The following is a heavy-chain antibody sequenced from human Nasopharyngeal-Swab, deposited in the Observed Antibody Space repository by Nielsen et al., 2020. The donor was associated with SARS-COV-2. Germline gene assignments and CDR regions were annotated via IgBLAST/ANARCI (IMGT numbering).Heavy chain of an antibody. CDR3: ARGGYCSGGSCYSLQYFDY. J-gene: IGHJ4*02. CDR1: GFTFSSYA. Sequence: GESLKISCAASGFTFSSYAMHWVRQAPGKGPEWVAVISYDGSNKYYADSVKGRFTISRDNSKNTLYLQMGSLRAEDMAVYYCARGGYCSGGSCYSLQYFDYWGQGTLVTVSS. CDR2: ISYDGSNK. V-gene: IGHV3-30*14. D-gene: IGHD2-15*01.